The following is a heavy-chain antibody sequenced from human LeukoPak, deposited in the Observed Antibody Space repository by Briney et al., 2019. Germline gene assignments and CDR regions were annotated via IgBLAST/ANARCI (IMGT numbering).Heavy chain of an antibody. V-gene: IGHV1-46*01. CDR2: INPSGGST. D-gene: IGHD2-2*01. CDR1: GYSFTGYY. Sequence: ASVKVSCTASGYSFTGYYMHWVRQAPGQGLEWMGIINPSGGSTNYAQKFQGRVTMTRDTSTSTVYMELSSLRSEDTAVYFCARGSRSGTSWYDNWGQGTLVTVSS. J-gene: IGHJ4*02. CDR3: ARGSRSGTSWYDN.